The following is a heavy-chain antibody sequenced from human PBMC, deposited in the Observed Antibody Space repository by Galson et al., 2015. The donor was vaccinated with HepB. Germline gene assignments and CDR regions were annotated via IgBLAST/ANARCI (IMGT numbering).Heavy chain of an antibody. Sequence: LRLSCAASGFTFSSFAMSWVRQPPGKGLEWVSFISKSATVTYYVDSVKGRFTISRDDSKSTLYLQMNGLRAEDTAIYYCATGFKLAGAAWGQGTLVTVSS. CDR2: ISKSATVT. J-gene: IGHJ5*02. CDR1: GFTFSSFA. D-gene: IGHD6-19*01. CDR3: ATGFKLAGAA. V-gene: IGHV3-23*01.